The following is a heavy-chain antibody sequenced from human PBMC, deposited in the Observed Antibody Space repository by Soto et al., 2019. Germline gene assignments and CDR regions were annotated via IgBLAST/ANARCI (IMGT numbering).Heavy chain of an antibody. V-gene: IGHV3-11*06. CDR1: GFTFSDYY. J-gene: IGHJ5*02. Sequence: KAGGSLRLSCAASGFTFSDYYISWIRPAPGKGLEWVSYISSRSSYTNYADSVQGRFTISRDNAKNSLYLQMNSVKAEDTAVYYCARADYYEKTTQFDPWGQGTLVTVSS. CDR3: ARADYYEKTTQFDP. CDR2: ISSRSSYT. D-gene: IGHD3-22*01.